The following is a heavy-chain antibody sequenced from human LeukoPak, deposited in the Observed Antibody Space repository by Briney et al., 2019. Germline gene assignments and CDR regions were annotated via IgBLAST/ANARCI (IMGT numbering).Heavy chain of an antibody. D-gene: IGHD3-22*01. J-gene: IGHJ1*01. Sequence: ASVKVSCKASGGTFSSYAISWVRQAPGQGLEWMGGIIPIFGTANCAQKFQGRVTITADESTSTAYMELSSLRSEDTAVYYCARDQYYYDSSGYNIQHWGQGTLVTVSS. V-gene: IGHV1-69*01. CDR2: IIPIFGTA. CDR1: GGTFSSYA. CDR3: ARDQYYYDSSGYNIQH.